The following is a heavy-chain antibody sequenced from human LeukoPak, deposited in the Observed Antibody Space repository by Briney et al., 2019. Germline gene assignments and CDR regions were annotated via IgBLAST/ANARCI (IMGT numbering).Heavy chain of an antibody. J-gene: IGHJ4*02. CDR1: GFTFSSYA. D-gene: IGHD3-10*01. CDR2: IRATAGTT. V-gene: IGHV3-23*01. CDR3: ARRGSLDK. Sequence: GGSLRLSCAASGFTFSSYAMTWVRQAPGKGLEWVSTIRATAGTTYYEDSVKGRFTISRDNDVNSLYLQMNNLRVEDTAVYYCARRGSLDKWGRGTLVTVSS.